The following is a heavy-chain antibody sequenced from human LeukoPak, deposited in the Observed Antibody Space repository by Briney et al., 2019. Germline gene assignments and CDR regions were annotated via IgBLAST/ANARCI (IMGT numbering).Heavy chain of an antibody. V-gene: IGHV3-21*01. CDR2: ISSRSSYI. CDR1: GFTFSSYS. Sequence: GGSLRLFCAASGFTFSSYSMNWVRQAPGQGLESVSCISSRSSYIYYADSVKGRFTISRDNAKNSLFLQMNSLRAEDTAVYFCARDYSSSRYFDYWGQGTLVTVSS. J-gene: IGHJ4*02. D-gene: IGHD6-13*01. CDR3: ARDYSSSRYFDY.